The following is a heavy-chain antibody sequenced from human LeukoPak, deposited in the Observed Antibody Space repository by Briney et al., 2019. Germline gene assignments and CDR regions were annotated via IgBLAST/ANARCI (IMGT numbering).Heavy chain of an antibody. CDR1: GFTFSSNA. V-gene: IGHV3-23*01. CDR2: ISGNYGST. CDR3: AKVVLLLTASDAFDF. Sequence: PGGSLRLSCAASGFTFSSNAMSWVRQAPGKGLEWVSTISGNYGSTYYAASVKGRFTISRDNFKNTVFLRMNSLRAEDTAVYYCAKVVLLLTASDAFDFWGQGTKVTVSS. D-gene: IGHD2-21*02. J-gene: IGHJ3*01.